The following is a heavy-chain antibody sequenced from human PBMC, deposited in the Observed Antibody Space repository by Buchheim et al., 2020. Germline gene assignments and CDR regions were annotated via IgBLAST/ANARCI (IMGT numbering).Heavy chain of an antibody. Sequence: HLVESGGDLVQPGGSLRLSCAASGFGFSTSGMSWVRQAPGKGLEWLSYISSSSDEIVYADSVKGRFTISRDNGKNSLYLHMNGLEVEDTAVYFCARGWSNGRDVYWGQGT. D-gene: IGHD1/OR15-1a*01. CDR3: ARGWSNGRDVY. CDR1: GFGFSTSG. V-gene: IGHV3-48*04. CDR2: ISSSSDEI. J-gene: IGHJ4*02.